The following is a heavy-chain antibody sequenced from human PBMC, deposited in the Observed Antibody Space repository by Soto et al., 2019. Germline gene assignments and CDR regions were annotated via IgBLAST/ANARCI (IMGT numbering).Heavy chain of an antibody. CDR3: VKEEYYYDSSGYPYYYGMDV. D-gene: IGHD3-22*01. V-gene: IGHV3-64D*08. CDR1: GFTFSSYA. CDR2: ISSNGGST. Sequence: GGSLRLSCSASGFTFSSYAMHWVRQAPGKGLEYVSAISSNGGSTYYADSVKGRFTISRDNSKNTLYLQMSSLRAEDTAVYYCVKEEYYYDSSGYPYYYGMDVWGQGTTVTVSS. J-gene: IGHJ6*02.